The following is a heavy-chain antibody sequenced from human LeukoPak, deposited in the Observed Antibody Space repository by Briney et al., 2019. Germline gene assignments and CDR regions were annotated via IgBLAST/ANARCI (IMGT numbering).Heavy chain of an antibody. CDR2: VSNDGTST. CDR1: GFSLSSYW. CDR3: AREWTFRGYCSSTSCRGFDY. V-gene: IGHV3-74*01. Sequence: PGGSLRLSCAASGFSLSSYWMHWVRQAPGKGLVWVSRVSNDGTSTNYADSVKGRFTISRDIAKNMLSLQMNSLRAEDTAVYYCAREWTFRGYCSSTSCRGFDYWGQGTLVTVSS. D-gene: IGHD2-2*01. J-gene: IGHJ4*02.